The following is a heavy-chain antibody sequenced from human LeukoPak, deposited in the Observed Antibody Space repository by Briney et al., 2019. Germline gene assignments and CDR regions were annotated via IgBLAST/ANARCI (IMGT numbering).Heavy chain of an antibody. CDR2: IYSGGSI. D-gene: IGHD2/OR15-2a*01. CDR1: GFTVSSNY. CDR3: ASSFYVNYYGMDV. Sequence: PGGSLRLSCAASGFTVSSNYMSWVRQAPGKGLEWVSVIYSGGSIYYADSVKGRFTISRDNSKNTLYLQMNSLRAEDTAVYYCASSFYVNYYGMDVWGQGTTVTVSS. V-gene: IGHV3-66*01. J-gene: IGHJ6*02.